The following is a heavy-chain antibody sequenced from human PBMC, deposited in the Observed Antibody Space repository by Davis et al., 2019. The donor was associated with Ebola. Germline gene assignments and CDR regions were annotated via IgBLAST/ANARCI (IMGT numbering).Heavy chain of an antibody. CDR2: ISSSGSTI. Sequence: GGSLRLSFAASGFTFSSYEINWVRQAPGKGLEWVSYISSSGSTIYYADSVKGRFTISRDNAKNSLHLQMNSLRAEDTAVYYCARDTHPIVFFDYWGQGTLVTVSS. J-gene: IGHJ4*02. CDR1: GFTFSSYE. D-gene: IGHD1-26*01. V-gene: IGHV3-48*03. CDR3: ARDTHPIVFFDY.